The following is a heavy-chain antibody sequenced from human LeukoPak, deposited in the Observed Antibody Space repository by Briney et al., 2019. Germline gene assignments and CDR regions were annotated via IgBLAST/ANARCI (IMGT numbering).Heavy chain of an antibody. Sequence: GGSLRLSYAASGFTFSNFGMHWVRQAPGKGLEWVAFIRYDESKKYYADSVKGRFTISRDNSKNTLSLQMNSLRAEDTAVYYCAKRACSITSCYPYYFDNWGQGTLVTVSS. CDR3: AKRACSITSCYPYYFDN. CDR2: IRYDESKK. D-gene: IGHD2-2*01. V-gene: IGHV3-30*02. J-gene: IGHJ4*02. CDR1: GFTFSNFG.